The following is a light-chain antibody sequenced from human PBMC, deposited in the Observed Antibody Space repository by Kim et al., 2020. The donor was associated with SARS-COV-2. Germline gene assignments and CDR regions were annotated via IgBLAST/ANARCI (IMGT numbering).Light chain of an antibody. V-gene: IGKV1-39*01. J-gene: IGKJ2*01. Sequence: DIQMTQSPSSLSASVGDRVTITCRASQSISTYLNWYQQRPGKAPTLLIYAASSLPSGVPSRFSGSGSGTDFTLTISSLQPEDFATYYCQQGYSTFSQGTKLEI. CDR1: QSISTY. CDR2: AAS. CDR3: QQGYST.